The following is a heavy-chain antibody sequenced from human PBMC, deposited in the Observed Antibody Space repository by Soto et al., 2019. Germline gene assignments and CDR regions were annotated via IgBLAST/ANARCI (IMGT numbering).Heavy chain of an antibody. Sequence: PGGSLRLSCAASGFTFSSYGMHWVRQAPGKGLEWVAVIWYDGSNKYYADSVKGRFTISRDNSKNTLYLQMNSLRAEDTAVYYCARDHEPRPRSSGYPRDYWGQGTLVTVSS. V-gene: IGHV3-33*01. CDR3: ARDHEPRPRSSGYPRDY. D-gene: IGHD3-22*01. CDR2: IWYDGSNK. J-gene: IGHJ4*02. CDR1: GFTFSSYG.